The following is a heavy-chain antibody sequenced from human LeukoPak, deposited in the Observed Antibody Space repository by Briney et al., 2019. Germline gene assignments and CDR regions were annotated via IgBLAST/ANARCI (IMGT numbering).Heavy chain of an antibody. CDR1: GFTFSTYG. CDR2: ISSSGETI. V-gene: IGHV3-48*03. Sequence: GGSLRLSCAASGFTFSTYGMNWVRHAPGKGLEWISFISSSGETIYYADSVKGRFTISRDNAKNSLSLQMNSLRAEDTAVYYCANALVPAGGYWGQGTLVTVSS. CDR3: ANALVPAGGY. D-gene: IGHD3-16*01. J-gene: IGHJ4*02.